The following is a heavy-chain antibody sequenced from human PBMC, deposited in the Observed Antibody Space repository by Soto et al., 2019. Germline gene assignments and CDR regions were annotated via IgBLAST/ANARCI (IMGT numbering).Heavy chain of an antibody. D-gene: IGHD1-26*01. J-gene: IGHJ4*02. CDR3: AKDGSYTPVDY. CDR2: ISGSGGST. Sequence: EVQLLESGGGLVQPGGSLRLSCAASGFTFSSYAMSWVRQAPGEGLEWVSAISGSGGSTYYADSVKGRFTISRDNSKKTLYLHINSLRAEDTAVYYCAKDGSYTPVDYGGQGTLVTVSS. CDR1: GFTFSSYA. V-gene: IGHV3-23*01.